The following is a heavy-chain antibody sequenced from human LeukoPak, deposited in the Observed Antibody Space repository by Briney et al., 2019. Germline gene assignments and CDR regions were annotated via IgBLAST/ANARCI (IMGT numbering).Heavy chain of an antibody. V-gene: IGHV4-39*07. CDR1: GGSISSSDHY. Sequence: PSETLSLTCTVSGGSISSSDHYWGWIRQPPKKGLEWIGSIYYRGNTYYNPSLKSRVTISVDTSKNQFSLKLSSVTAADTAVYYCARRLQMATIAYFDYWGQGTLVTVSS. J-gene: IGHJ4*02. D-gene: IGHD5-24*01. CDR3: ARRLQMATIAYFDY. CDR2: IYYRGNT.